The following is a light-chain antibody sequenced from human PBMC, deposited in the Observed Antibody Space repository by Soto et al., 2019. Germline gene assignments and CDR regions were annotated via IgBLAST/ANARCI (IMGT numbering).Light chain of an antibody. J-gene: IGKJ5*01. CDR3: QQYYSPPST. V-gene: IGKV4-1*01. CDR1: QSVLLTSNNKNY. CDR2: WAS. Sequence: DIVMTQSPASLAVSLGERATINCKSSQSVLLTSNNKNYLAWYQQKPGQPPKLLIYWASTRESGVPDRFSASGSGTDFPLTITSLQAQDVAVYYCQQYYSPPSTFGQGTRLEIK.